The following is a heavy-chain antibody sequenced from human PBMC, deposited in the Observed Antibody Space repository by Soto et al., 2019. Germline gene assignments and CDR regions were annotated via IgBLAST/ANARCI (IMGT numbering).Heavy chain of an antibody. D-gene: IGHD3-16*01. Sequence: QVQLVQSGAEVKKPGSSVRVSCKSSGGVFSSFGLSWVRQAPGQGLEWMGGIIPIFGSANYAQKFQGRVTITAYDSTSTVYMELSSLRSEDTALYYCARGRGNSAVITTFDYWGQGTLVTVSS. CDR2: IIPIFGSA. V-gene: IGHV1-69*01. CDR1: GGVFSSFG. J-gene: IGHJ4*02. CDR3: ARGRGNSAVITTFDY.